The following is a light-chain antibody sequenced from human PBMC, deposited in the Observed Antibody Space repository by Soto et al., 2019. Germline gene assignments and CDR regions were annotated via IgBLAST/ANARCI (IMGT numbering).Light chain of an antibody. CDR2: DNN. CDR1: SSNIGNNY. J-gene: IGLJ3*02. Sequence: QTVVTQPPSVSAAPGQKVTISCSGSSSNIGNNYVSWYQQLPGTAPKLLIYDNNKRPSGIPDRFSGSKSGTSATLGITGLQTGDEADYYCGTWDSSLSAVFGGGTKLIVL. V-gene: IGLV1-51*01. CDR3: GTWDSSLSAV.